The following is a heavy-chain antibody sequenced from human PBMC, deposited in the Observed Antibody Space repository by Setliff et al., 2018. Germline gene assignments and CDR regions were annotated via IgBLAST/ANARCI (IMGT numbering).Heavy chain of an antibody. CDR2: IYTGGST. CDR3: ARGNYGSGSPVYVWFDP. V-gene: IGHV3-66*02. J-gene: IGHJ5*02. Sequence: PGESLKISCAASGFTVSSSYMTWVRQAPGKGLEWVSVIYTGGSTYYADSMKDRFTISRDTSKNTLYLQMNSLRTEDTAVYYCARGNYGSGSPVYVWFDPWDQGTLVTVSS. D-gene: IGHD3-10*01. CDR1: GFTVSSSY.